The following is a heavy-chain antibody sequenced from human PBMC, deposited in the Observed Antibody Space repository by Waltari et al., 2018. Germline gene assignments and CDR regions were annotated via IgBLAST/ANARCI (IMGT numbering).Heavy chain of an antibody. CDR2: INQDGNGL. CDR1: GFTFSKYW. J-gene: IGHJ4*02. Sequence: EVQVVESGGGLVQPGGSLRLSCAASGFTFSKYWMTWVRRAPGKGLEWVANINQDGNGLHYVDSVRGRFTISRDNAKNSMFLQMNSLRAEDTAVYYCARVPLPWYLDYWGQGTLVTVSS. V-gene: IGHV3-7*01. CDR3: ARVPLPWYLDY.